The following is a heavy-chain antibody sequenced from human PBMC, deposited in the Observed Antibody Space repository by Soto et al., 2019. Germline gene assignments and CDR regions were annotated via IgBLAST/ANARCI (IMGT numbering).Heavy chain of an antibody. J-gene: IGHJ4*02. Sequence: SGPTLVNPTQTLTLTCTFSGFSLSTSGVGVGWIRQPPGKALEWLALIYWNDDKRYSPSLKSRLTITKDTSKNQVVLTMTNMDPVDTATYYCARLWSGYYLETPYFDYWGQGTLVTVSS. CDR1: GFSLSTSGVG. D-gene: IGHD3-3*01. V-gene: IGHV2-5*01. CDR3: ARLWSGYYLETPYFDY. CDR2: IYWNDDK.